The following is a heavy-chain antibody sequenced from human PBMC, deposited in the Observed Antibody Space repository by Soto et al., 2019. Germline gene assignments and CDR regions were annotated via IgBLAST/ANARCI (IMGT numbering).Heavy chain of an antibody. CDR1: GFTFSSYA. CDR3: AKDRPLRMVYYYGMDV. CDR2: ISGSGGST. Sequence: GGSLRLSCAASGFTFSSYAMSWVRQAPGKGLEWVSAISGSGGSTYYADSVKGRFTISRDNSKNTLYLQMNSLRAEDTAVYYCAKDRPLRMVYYYGMDVWGQGTTVTVSS. D-gene: IGHD2-8*01. J-gene: IGHJ6*02. V-gene: IGHV3-23*01.